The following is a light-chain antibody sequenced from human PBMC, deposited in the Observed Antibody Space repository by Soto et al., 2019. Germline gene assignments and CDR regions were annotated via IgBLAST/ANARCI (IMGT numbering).Light chain of an antibody. V-gene: IGKV3-15*01. CDR2: GAS. J-gene: IGKJ2*01. CDR1: QSISSK. Sequence: EIVMTQSPATLSVSPGERATLSCRASQSISSKLVWYQQKPGQAPRLLIYGASTRATGIPARFSGSGSGTEFTLTNSRLQSEDSAAYYCQQYYNGYTFGQGTKLEIK. CDR3: QQYYNGYT.